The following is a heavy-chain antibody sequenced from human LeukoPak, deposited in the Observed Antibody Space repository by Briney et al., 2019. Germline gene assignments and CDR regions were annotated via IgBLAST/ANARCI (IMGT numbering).Heavy chain of an antibody. CDR1: GGSISTYY. Sequence: PSETLSLTCTVSGGSISTYYWSWIRQPPGKGLEWIGYVFYTGSTKYNPSLQRRVTMSVDTSKKQFSLKLSPVTAADTAVYFCARVRGNSYDTTFDAFDIWGQGTMVTVSS. D-gene: IGHD5-18*01. J-gene: IGHJ3*02. CDR2: VFYTGST. CDR3: ARVRGNSYDTTFDAFDI. V-gene: IGHV4-59*01.